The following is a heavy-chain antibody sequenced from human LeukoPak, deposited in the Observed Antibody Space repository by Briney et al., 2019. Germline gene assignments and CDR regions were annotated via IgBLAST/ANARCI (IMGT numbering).Heavy chain of an antibody. Sequence: GGSLRLSCAASGFTFSSYSMNWVRQAPGKGLEWVSSISSSSSYIYYAGSVKGRFTISRDNAKNSLYLQMNSLRAEDTAVYYCARSSDYYDSSGQENWFDPWGQGTLVTVSS. J-gene: IGHJ5*02. CDR2: ISSSSSYI. CDR3: ARSSDYYDSSGQENWFDP. CDR1: GFTFSSYS. D-gene: IGHD3-22*01. V-gene: IGHV3-21*01.